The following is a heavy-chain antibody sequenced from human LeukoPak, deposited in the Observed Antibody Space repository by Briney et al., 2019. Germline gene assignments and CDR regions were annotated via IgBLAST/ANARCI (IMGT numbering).Heavy chain of an antibody. V-gene: IGHV3-48*01. CDR3: ARGDCSGGSCYRDYFDY. J-gene: IGHJ4*02. CDR2: ISSGRGTM. Sequence: GGSLRLSCAVSGFTLSSRHIHWVRQAPGKGLEWVSYISSGRGTMYYADSVKGRFTISRDNAKNSLYLQMNSLRAEDTAVYYCARGDCSGGSCYRDYFDYWGQGTLVTVSS. CDR1: GFTLSSRH. D-gene: IGHD2-15*01.